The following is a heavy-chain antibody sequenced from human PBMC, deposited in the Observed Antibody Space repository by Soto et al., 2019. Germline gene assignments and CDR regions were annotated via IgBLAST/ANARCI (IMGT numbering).Heavy chain of an antibody. D-gene: IGHD7-27*01. CDR1: GGSISSGGYY. Sequence: QVQLQESGPGLVKPSQTLSLTCTVSGGSISSGGYYWSWIRQHPGKGLEWIGYIYYNGDTYYNPYLKSRVSISIDTSKNQFSLRLTSVTAVDTAVYYCARSHRDNWGSPDYFDYWGQGTLVTVSS. CDR3: ARSHRDNWGSPDYFDY. V-gene: IGHV4-31*03. CDR2: IYYNGDT. J-gene: IGHJ4*02.